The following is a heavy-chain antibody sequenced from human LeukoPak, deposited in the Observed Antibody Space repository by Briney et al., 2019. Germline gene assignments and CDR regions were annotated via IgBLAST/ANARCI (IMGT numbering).Heavy chain of an antibody. D-gene: IGHD3-9*01. V-gene: IGHV3-20*04. CDR1: GFTFSSYS. CDR2: INWNGGST. CDR3: ARPLNFVSDLVTSWGAFDI. Sequence: PGGSLRLSCAASGFTFSSYSMNWVRQAPGKGLEWVSGINWNGGSTGYADSVKGRFTISRDNAKNSLYLQMNSLRAEDTALYYCARPLNFVSDLVTSWGAFDIWGQGTMVTVSS. J-gene: IGHJ3*02.